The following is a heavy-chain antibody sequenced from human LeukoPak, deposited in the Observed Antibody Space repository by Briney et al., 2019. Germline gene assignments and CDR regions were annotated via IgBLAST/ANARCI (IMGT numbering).Heavy chain of an antibody. CDR2: ISSDGSNK. Sequence: GGSLRLSCAASGFNFSSYAMHWVRQALGKGLEWVAVISSDGSNKYYADSVKGRFTISRDNSKNTLYLQMNSLRAEDTAVYYCARLDIVATGAFDLWGQGTMVTVSS. CDR3: ARLDIVATGAFDL. V-gene: IGHV3-30-3*01. D-gene: IGHD5-12*01. CDR1: GFNFSSYA. J-gene: IGHJ3*01.